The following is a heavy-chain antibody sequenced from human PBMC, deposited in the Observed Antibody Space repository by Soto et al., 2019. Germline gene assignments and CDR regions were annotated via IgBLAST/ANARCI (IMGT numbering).Heavy chain of an antibody. Sequence: GGSLRLSCAASGFTFSSYWMHWVRQAPGKGLVWVSRINPDGSATNYADSVKGRFTISRDNAKNKLYLQMNSLRAEDTAVFYCGRGGSDSPMAPGYWGQGTLVTVSS. CDR1: GFTFSSYW. D-gene: IGHD5-18*01. CDR3: GRGGSDSPMAPGY. V-gene: IGHV3-74*01. CDR2: INPDGSAT. J-gene: IGHJ4*02.